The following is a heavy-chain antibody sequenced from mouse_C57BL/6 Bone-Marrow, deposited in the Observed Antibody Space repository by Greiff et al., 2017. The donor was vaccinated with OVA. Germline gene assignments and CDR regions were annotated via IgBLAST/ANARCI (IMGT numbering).Heavy chain of an antibody. D-gene: IGHD1-1*01. CDR1: GYTFTSYW. CDR3: ALLLRFPRYFDV. Sequence: QVQLQQPGAELVRPGTSVKLSCKASGYTFTSYWMHWVKQRPGQVLEWIGVIDPSDSYTNYNQKFKGKATLTVDTSSSTAYMQLSSLTSEDSAVYYCALLLRFPRYFDVWGTGTTVTVSS. V-gene: IGHV1-59*01. CDR2: IDPSDSYT. J-gene: IGHJ1*03.